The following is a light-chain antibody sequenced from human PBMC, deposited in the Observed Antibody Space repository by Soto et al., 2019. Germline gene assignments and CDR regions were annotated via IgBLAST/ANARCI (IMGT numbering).Light chain of an antibody. Sequence: SYELTQPPSVSVAPGKTARITCGGNNIGSKSVHWYQQKPGQAPVLVIYYDSDRPSGIPERFSSSNSGNTATLTISRVEAGDEADYYCQVWDRSSDHVVFGGGTKLTVL. CDR3: QVWDRSSDHVV. J-gene: IGLJ2*01. V-gene: IGLV3-21*04. CDR2: YDS. CDR1: NIGSKS.